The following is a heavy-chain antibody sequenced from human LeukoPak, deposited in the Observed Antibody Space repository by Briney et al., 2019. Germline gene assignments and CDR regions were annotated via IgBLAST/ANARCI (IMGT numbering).Heavy chain of an antibody. Sequence: ASVKVSCKASGYTFTSYYMHWVRQAPGQGLEWMGIINPSGGSTNYAQKLQGRVTMTTDTSTSTAYMELRSLRSDDTAVYYCARVRPSDAFDIWGQGTMVTVSS. V-gene: IGHV1-46*01. CDR2: INPSGGST. CDR3: ARVRPSDAFDI. CDR1: GYTFTSYY. D-gene: IGHD6-25*01. J-gene: IGHJ3*02.